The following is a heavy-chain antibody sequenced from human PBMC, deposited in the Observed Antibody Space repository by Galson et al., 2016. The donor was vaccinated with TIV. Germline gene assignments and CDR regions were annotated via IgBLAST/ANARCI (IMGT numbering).Heavy chain of an antibody. CDR3: AREGIGTTSYYYGLDV. CDR2: IIPMFGST. CDR1: GGTFSTNA. D-gene: IGHD1-14*01. J-gene: IGHJ6*02. Sequence: SVKVSCKASGGTFSTNAINWVRQAPGQGLEWVGRIIPMFGSTTYAQKFQGRLTIIADISTSTNYMELVLSSLRSDDTAVYYCAREGIGTTSYYYGLDVWGQGTAVTVSS. V-gene: IGHV1-69*06.